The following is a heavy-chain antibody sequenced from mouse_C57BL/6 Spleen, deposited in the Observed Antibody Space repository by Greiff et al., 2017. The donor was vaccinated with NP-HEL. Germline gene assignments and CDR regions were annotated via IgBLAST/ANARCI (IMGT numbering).Heavy chain of an antibody. J-gene: IGHJ2*01. V-gene: IGHV7-3*01. Sequence: EVQGVESGGGLVQPGGSLSLSCAASGFTFTDYYMSWVRQPPGKALEWLGFIRNKANGYTTEYSASVKGRFTISRDNSQSILYLQMNALRAEDSTTYYCARYMRTVGYFDYWGQGTTLTVSS. D-gene: IGHD1-1*01. CDR1: GFTFTDYY. CDR3: ARYMRTVGYFDY. CDR2: IRNKANGYTT.